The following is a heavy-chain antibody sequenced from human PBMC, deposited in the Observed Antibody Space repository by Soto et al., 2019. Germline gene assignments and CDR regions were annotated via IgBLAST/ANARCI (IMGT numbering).Heavy chain of an antibody. J-gene: IGHJ5*02. CDR3: ADGVTVFGPVSRFWLDP. CDR1: GASISSGDYY. Sequence: QVRLQESGPGLVKLSQTLSLKCTVSGASISSGDYYWSWDRQPPGKGLEWIGYIYYSGITYFNPSLKSRVAISMETSKNQFFLTLSSVTAADTAVYFCADGVTVFGPVSRFWLDPWGQGTLVTVSS. CDR2: IYYSGIT. D-gene: IGHD3-3*01. V-gene: IGHV4-30-4*01.